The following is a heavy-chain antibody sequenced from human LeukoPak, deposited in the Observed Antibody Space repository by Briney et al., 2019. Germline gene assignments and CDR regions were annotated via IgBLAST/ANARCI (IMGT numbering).Heavy chain of an antibody. V-gene: IGHV4-34*01. CDR1: GGSFSGYY. Sequence: SETLSLTCAVYGGSFSGYYWSWIRQPPGKGLEWIGEINHSGSTNYNPSLKSRVTISVDTSKNQFSLKLSSVTAADTAVYYCARSRYYGSGPQVWGQGTLVTVSS. CDR3: ARSRYYGSGPQV. CDR2: INHSGST. J-gene: IGHJ4*02. D-gene: IGHD3-10*01.